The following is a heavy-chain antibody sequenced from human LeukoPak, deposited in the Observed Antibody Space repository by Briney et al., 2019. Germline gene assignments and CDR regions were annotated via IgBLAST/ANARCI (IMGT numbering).Heavy chain of an antibody. D-gene: IGHD3-9*01. CDR1: GGSFSGHS. J-gene: IGHJ4*02. V-gene: IGHV4-34*01. CDR2: INHSGST. CDR3: ARVVDILTGSREIGYFDY. Sequence: KPSETLSLTCAVNGGSFSGHSWSWIRQPPGMGLEWIGEINHSGSTNYNPSLKSRVTISVDTSNNQFSLKMRSVTAADTAVYYCARVVDILTGSREIGYFDYWGQGTLVTVSS.